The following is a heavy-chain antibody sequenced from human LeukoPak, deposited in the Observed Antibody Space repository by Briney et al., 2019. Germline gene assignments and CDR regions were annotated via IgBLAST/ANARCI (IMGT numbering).Heavy chain of an antibody. CDR3: ARGLIVGASFDY. V-gene: IGHV1-69*13. CDR1: GGTFSSYA. D-gene: IGHD1-26*01. CDR2: ITPIFGTA. J-gene: IGHJ4*02. Sequence: VKVSCKASGGTFSSYAISWVRQAHGQGLEWMGGITPIFGTANYAQKFQGRVTITADESASTAYMELSSLRSEDTAVYYCARGLIVGASFDYWGQGTLVTVSS.